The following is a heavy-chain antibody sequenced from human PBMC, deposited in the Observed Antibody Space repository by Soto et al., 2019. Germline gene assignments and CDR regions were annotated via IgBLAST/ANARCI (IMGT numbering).Heavy chain of an antibody. J-gene: IGHJ4*02. D-gene: IGHD3-22*01. CDR2: IYHTGST. V-gene: IGHV4-30-2*01. Sequence: QLQLQESGSGLVKPSQTLSLTCTVSGGSLSSGAYSWSWIRQPPGKGLEWIGYIYHTGSTYYNPSLKRRVTISVDRSKNQFSLKLSSVTAADTAVYYCARTVYYSDSSGYYAAKFDAWGQGTLVTVSS. CDR3: ARTVYYSDSSGYYAAKFDA. CDR1: GGSLSSGAYS.